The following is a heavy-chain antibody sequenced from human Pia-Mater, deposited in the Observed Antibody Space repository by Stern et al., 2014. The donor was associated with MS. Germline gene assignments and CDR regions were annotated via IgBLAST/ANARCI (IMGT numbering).Heavy chain of an antibody. CDR3: ARGRGGNYRYYFDY. CDR1: GFTFSSYS. Sequence: VQLVESGGGLVKPGGSLRLSCAASGFTFSSYSMNWVRQAPGKGLEWVASISNGGSYIYYADSLKGRFTISRDNAKNSLYLQMNSLRAEDTAVYYCARGRGGNYRYYFDYWGQGTLVTVSS. D-gene: IGHD4-23*01. CDR2: ISNGGSYI. V-gene: IGHV3-21*01. J-gene: IGHJ4*02.